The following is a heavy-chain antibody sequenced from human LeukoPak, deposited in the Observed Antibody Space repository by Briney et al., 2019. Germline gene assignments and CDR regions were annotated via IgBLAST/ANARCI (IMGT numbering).Heavy chain of an antibody. CDR1: GDSITGYY. CDR3: ARVRLSSSWYYFDY. D-gene: IGHD6-13*01. J-gene: IGHJ4*02. CDR2: IYYTGNT. V-gene: IGHV4-39*07. Sequence: SETLSLTCSVSGDSITGYYWGWIRQPPGKGLEWIGNIYYTGNTYYNSSLKSRVTISVDTSKNQFSLKLSSVTAADTAVYYCARVRLSSSWYYFDYWGQGTLVTVSS.